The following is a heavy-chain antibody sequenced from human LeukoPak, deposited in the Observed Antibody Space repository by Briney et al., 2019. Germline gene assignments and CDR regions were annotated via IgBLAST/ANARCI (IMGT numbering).Heavy chain of an antibody. Sequence: GGSLRLSCAASGSTFSGYWMNWVRQVPGKGLEWVANIKQDGSEKYYVDSVKGRFTISRDNAKNSLYLQMNSLRAEDTAVYYCARDPSLFMVRGVSDYWGQGTLVTVSS. J-gene: IGHJ4*02. CDR3: ARDPSLFMVRGVSDY. CDR1: GSTFSGYW. D-gene: IGHD3-10*01. CDR2: IKQDGSEK. V-gene: IGHV3-7*01.